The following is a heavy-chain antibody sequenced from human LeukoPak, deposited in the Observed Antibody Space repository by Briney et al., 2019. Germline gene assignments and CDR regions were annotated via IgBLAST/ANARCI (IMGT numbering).Heavy chain of an antibody. Sequence: GSLRLSCAASGFTFSDYYMSWIRQAPGKGLEWVSYISSSGSTIYYADSVKGRFTISRDNAKNSLYLQMNSLRAEDTAVYYCARPEDDYGDYDYYYYYMDVWGKGTTVTVSS. J-gene: IGHJ6*03. CDR2: ISSSGSTI. V-gene: IGHV3-11*01. CDR1: GFTFSDYY. D-gene: IGHD4-17*01. CDR3: ARPEDDYGDYDYYYYYMDV.